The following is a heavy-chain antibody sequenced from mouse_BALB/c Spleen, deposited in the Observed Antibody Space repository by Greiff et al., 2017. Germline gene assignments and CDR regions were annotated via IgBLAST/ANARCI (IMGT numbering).Heavy chain of an antibody. V-gene: IGHV5-6-3*01. J-gene: IGHJ2*01. D-gene: IGHD1-1*01. CDR2: INSNGGST. CDR3: ARDEDYYGSSYFDY. CDR1: GFTFSSYG. Sequence: EVHLVESGGGLVQPGGSLKLSCAASGFTFSSYGMSWVRQTPDKRLELVATINSNGGSTYYPDSVKGRFTISRDNAKNTLYLQMSSLKSEDTAMYYCARDEDYYGSSYFDYWGQGTTLTVSS.